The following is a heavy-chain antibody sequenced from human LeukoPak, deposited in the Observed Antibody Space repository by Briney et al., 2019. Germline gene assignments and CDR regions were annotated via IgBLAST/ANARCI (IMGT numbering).Heavy chain of an antibody. CDR1: GGSISSYY. Sequence: SETLSLTCTGSGGSISSYYWSWIRQPAGKGLEWIGRIYTSGSTNYNPSLKSRVTMSVATSKNQFSLKLSSVTAADTAVYYCARDTRATMVRGVIIPNYFDYWGQGTLVTVSS. J-gene: IGHJ4*02. D-gene: IGHD3-10*01. V-gene: IGHV4-4*07. CDR3: ARDTRATMVRGVIIPNYFDY. CDR2: IYTSGST.